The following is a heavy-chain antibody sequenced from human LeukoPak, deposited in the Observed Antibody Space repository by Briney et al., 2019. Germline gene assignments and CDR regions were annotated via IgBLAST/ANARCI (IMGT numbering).Heavy chain of an antibody. CDR1: GYTFTSYG. V-gene: IGHV1-18*01. Sequence: GASVKVSCKASGYTFTSYGISWVRQAPGQGLEWMGWISAYNGNTNYAQKLQGRVTMTTDTSTSTAYMELRSLKSDDTAVYYCARGDSSSWYARPFDYWGQGTLVTVSS. CDR2: ISAYNGNT. CDR3: ARGDSSSWYARPFDY. D-gene: IGHD6-13*01. J-gene: IGHJ4*02.